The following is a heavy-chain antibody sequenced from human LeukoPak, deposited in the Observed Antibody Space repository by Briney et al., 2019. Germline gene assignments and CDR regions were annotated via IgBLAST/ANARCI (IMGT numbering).Heavy chain of an antibody. CDR3: AMSKGAVVPLDY. D-gene: IGHD2-2*01. J-gene: IGHJ4*02. V-gene: IGHV3-53*01. CDR2: ICSGGST. CDR1: GFTVSSNY. Sequence: PGGSLRLSCAASGFTVSSNYMSWVRQAPGKGLEWVSVICSGGSTYYADSVKGRFTISRDNSKNTLYLQMNSLRAEDTAVYYCAMSKGAVVPLDYWGQGTLVTVSS.